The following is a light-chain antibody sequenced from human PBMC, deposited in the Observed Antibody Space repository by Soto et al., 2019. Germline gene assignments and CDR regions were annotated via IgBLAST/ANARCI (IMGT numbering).Light chain of an antibody. J-gene: IGKJ2*01. CDR3: QKYGSSPLYT. V-gene: IGKV3-20*01. Sequence: EIVLTQSPGTLSLSPGERATLSCRASQSVSSSYLAWYQQKPGQAPRLLIYGASSRATGIPDRFSGSGSGTYFTLTISSLEPEDFEVYYCQKYGSSPLYTFGQGPKLEIK. CDR1: QSVSSSY. CDR2: GAS.